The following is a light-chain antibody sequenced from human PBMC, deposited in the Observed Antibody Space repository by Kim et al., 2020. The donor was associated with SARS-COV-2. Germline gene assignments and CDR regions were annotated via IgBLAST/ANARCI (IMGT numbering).Light chain of an antibody. Sequence: QSALTQPASVSGSPGQSLTISCTGTSSDVGYYNYVSWYQQHPGKAPKLMVYDVTKRPSGVSNRFSGSKSGNTASLTISGLQTEDEADYYCSSYTSSTTYVFGSGTKVTVL. CDR2: DVT. CDR3: SSYTSSTTYV. CDR1: SSDVGYYNY. J-gene: IGLJ1*01. V-gene: IGLV2-14*03.